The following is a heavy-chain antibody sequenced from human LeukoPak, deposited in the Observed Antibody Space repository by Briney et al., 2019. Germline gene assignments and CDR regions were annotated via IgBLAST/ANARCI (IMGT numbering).Heavy chain of an antibody. D-gene: IGHD6-13*01. CDR2: ISSSGSTI. CDR3: ARDDVGIAAAWAH. CDR1: GFTFSDYY. V-gene: IGHV3-11*04. Sequence: GGSLRLSCAASGFTFSDYYMSWIRQAPGKGLEWVSYISSSGSTIHYADSVKGRFTISRDNAKNSLYLQMNSLRAEDTAVYYCARDDVGIAAAWAHWGQGTLVTVSS. J-gene: IGHJ4*02.